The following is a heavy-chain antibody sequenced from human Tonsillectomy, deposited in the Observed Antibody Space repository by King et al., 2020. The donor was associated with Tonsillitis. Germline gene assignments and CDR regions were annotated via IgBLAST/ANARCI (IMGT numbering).Heavy chain of an antibody. CDR2: INPNSGGT. CDR1: GYTFTGYY. V-gene: IGHV1-2*02. CDR3: AGGDIVATPDYYYYGMDV. D-gene: IGHD5-12*01. J-gene: IGHJ6*02. Sequence: VQLVESGAEVKKPGASVKVSCKASGYTFTGYYMHWVRQAPGQGLEWMGWINPNSGGTNYAQKFQGRVTMTRATSISTAYMELSRLRSDDTAVYYCAGGDIVATPDYYYYGMDVWGQGTTVTVSS.